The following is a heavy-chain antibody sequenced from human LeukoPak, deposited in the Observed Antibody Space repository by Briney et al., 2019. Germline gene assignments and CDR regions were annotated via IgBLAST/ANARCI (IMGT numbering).Heavy chain of an antibody. CDR3: AKVGCSGGNCYAAFDI. Sequence: GGSLRLSCAASGFTFSSYAMHWVRQAPGKGLEWVAVISYDGSVKFYADSVKGRFTISRDNSKNTLYLQMNSLRAEDTSVYYCAKVGCSGGNCYAAFDIWGQGTMVTV. CDR2: ISYDGSVK. J-gene: IGHJ3*02. V-gene: IGHV3-30*18. CDR1: GFTFSSYA. D-gene: IGHD2-15*01.